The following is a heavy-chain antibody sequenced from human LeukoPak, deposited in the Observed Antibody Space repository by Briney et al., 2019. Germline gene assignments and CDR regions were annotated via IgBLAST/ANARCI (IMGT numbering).Heavy chain of an antibody. J-gene: IGHJ4*02. Sequence: ASVKVSCKASGYTFTSYYMHWVRQAPGQGLEWMGIINPSGGSTSHAQKFQGRVTMTRDMSTSTVYMELSSLGSEDTAVYYCALNGNGYTLGYFDYWGQGTLVTVSS. V-gene: IGHV1-46*01. CDR1: GYTFTSYY. D-gene: IGHD5-24*01. CDR2: INPSGGST. CDR3: ALNGNGYTLGYFDY.